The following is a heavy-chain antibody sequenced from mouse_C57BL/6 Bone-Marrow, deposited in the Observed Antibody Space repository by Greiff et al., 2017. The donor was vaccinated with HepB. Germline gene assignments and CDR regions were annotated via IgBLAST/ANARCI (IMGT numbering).Heavy chain of an antibody. J-gene: IGHJ2*01. Sequence: EVMLVESGAELVRPGASVKLSCTASGFNIKDDYMHWVKQRPEQGLEWIGWIDPENGDTEYASKFQGKATITADTSSNTAYLQLSSLTSEDTAVYYCTPLTPFYFDYWGQGTTLTVSS. V-gene: IGHV14-4*01. CDR1: GFNIKDDY. CDR3: TPLTPFYFDY. CDR2: IDPENGDT.